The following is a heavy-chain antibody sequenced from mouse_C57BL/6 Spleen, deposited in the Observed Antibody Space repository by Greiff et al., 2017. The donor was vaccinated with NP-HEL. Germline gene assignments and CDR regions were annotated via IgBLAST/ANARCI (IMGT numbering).Heavy chain of an antibody. CDR3: ARRRVTTGTFAY. Sequence: EVQLQQSGPELVKPGASVKIPCKASGYTFTDYNMDWVKQSHGKSLEWIGDINPNNGGTIYNQKFKGKAKLTVAKSYSTAYMELRSLTSEDTAVYYCARRRVTTGTFAYWGQGTLVTVSA. V-gene: IGHV1-18*01. J-gene: IGHJ3*01. D-gene: IGHD2-2*01. CDR2: INPNNGGT. CDR1: GYTFTDYN.